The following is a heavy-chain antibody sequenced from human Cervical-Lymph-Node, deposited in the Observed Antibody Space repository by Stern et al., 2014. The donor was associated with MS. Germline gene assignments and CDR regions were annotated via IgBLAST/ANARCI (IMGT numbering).Heavy chain of an antibody. J-gene: IGHJ4*01. CDR3: ARGSGTAYDLRGDY. V-gene: IGHV1-2*02. CDR1: GYIFTDYY. D-gene: IGHD3-3*01. CDR2: INPNSGGT. Sequence: QMQLVQSGAEARAPGASMKVSCKASGYIFTDYYLHWVRQAPGQGLEWLGWINPNSGGTNYAQNFQGRVTMPRDTSISTAYMELRWLGSADTAVYYCARGSGTAYDLRGDYWGQGTLVTVSS.